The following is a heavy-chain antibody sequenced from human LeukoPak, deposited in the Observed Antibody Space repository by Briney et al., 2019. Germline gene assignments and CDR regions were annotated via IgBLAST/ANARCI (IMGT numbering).Heavy chain of an antibody. Sequence: SETLSLTCAVSGGSISSSNWWSWVRQPPGKGLEWIGRMYTSGSTNYNPSLKSRVTISVDTSKNQFSLKLSSVTAADTAVYYCARETRSGGSLLRGNWFDPWGQGTLVTVSS. CDR3: ARETRSGGSLLRGNWFDP. CDR1: GGSISSSNW. J-gene: IGHJ5*02. V-gene: IGHV4-4*02. D-gene: IGHD2-15*01. CDR2: MYTSGST.